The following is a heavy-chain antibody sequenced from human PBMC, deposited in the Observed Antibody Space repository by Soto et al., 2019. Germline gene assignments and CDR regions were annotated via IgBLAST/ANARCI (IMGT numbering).Heavy chain of an antibody. CDR1: GGSISSGGYS. CDR3: ARVVSDGSSFFDT. V-gene: IGHV4-31*03. D-gene: IGHD6-13*01. J-gene: IGHJ5*02. Sequence: QVQLQESGPGLVKPSQTLSLTCTVSGGSISSGGYSWSWIRQHPGKGLEWIGYIYYSGTTYYNPSLKSRGTKSVDTPKNQFSLTLSSVTAADTAVYFCARVVSDGSSFFDTWGQGTMVTVSS. CDR2: IYYSGTT.